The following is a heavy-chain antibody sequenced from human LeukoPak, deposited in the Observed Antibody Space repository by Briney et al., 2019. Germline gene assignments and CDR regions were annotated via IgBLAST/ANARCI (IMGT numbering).Heavy chain of an antibody. CDR1: GYTFTGYY. CDR2: LNPNSGGT. D-gene: IGHD2-15*01. CDR3: ARDNFAVAANEKGAFDI. Sequence: ASVKVSCKASGYTFTGYYIHWVRQAPGQGLEWMGWLNPNSGGTNFAQNFQGRVTMTRDTSISTAYMELSSLRSEDTAVYYCARDNFAVAANEKGAFDIWGQGTMVTVSS. V-gene: IGHV1-2*02. J-gene: IGHJ3*02.